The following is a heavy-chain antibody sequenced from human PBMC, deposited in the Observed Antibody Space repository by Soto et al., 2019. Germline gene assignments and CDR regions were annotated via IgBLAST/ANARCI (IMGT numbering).Heavy chain of an antibody. D-gene: IGHD3-10*01. Sequence: RLSCAASGFTVSSNYMSWVRQAPGKGLEWVSVIYSGGSTYYADSVKGRFTISRDNSKNTLYLQMNSLRAEDTAVYYCARYYGSGSYYSRDYYYGMDVWGQGTTVTVSS. CDR3: ARYYGSGSYYSRDYYYGMDV. CDR2: IYSGGST. CDR1: GFTVSSNY. J-gene: IGHJ6*02. V-gene: IGHV3-53*01.